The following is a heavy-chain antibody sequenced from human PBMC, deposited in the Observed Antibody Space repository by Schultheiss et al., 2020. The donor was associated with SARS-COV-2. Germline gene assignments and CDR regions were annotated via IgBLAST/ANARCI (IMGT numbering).Heavy chain of an antibody. V-gene: IGHV3-33*01. CDR3: ARGAQLFDY. CDR2: IWYDGSNK. J-gene: IGHJ4*02. CDR1: GFTFSSYG. D-gene: IGHD5-18*01. Sequence: GGSLRLSCAASGFTFSSYGMHWVRQAPGKGLEWVAVIWYDGSNKYYADSVKGRFTISRDNAKNSLYLQMNSLRAEDTAVYYCARGAQLFDYWGQGTLVTVSS.